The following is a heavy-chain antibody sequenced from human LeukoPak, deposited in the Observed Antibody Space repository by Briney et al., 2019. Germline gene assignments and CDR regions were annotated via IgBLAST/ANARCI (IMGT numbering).Heavy chain of an antibody. CDR2: ISAYNGNT. CDR1: GYTFTSYG. V-gene: IGHV1-18*01. J-gene: IGHJ3*02. Sequence: ASVTVSCKASGYTFTSYGISWVRQAPGQGLEWMGWISAYNGNTTFAQKLQSRITMTTDTSTSTAYMELRSLRSDDTAVYYCVRSGYCYGGTCHSGAFDIWGQGTVVTVSS. D-gene: IGHD2-15*01. CDR3: VRSGYCYGGTCHSGAFDI.